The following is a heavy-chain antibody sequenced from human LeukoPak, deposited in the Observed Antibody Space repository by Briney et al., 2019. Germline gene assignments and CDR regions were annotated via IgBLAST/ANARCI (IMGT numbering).Heavy chain of an antibody. CDR3: AKDLRAVAGPLFQH. J-gene: IGHJ1*01. D-gene: IGHD6-19*01. CDR1: GFTFSSYA. CDR2: ISGSGGNT. V-gene: IGHV3-23*01. Sequence: PGRSLRLSCAASGFTFSSYAMNWVRQAPGKGLEWVSAISGSGGNTYYADSVKGRFTISRDNSKNTLYLQMNSLRAEDTAVYYCAKDLRAVAGPLFQHWGQGTLVTVSS.